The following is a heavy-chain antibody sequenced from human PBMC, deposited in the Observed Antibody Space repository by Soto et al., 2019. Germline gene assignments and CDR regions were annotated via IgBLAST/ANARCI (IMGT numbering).Heavy chain of an antibody. J-gene: IGHJ5*02. V-gene: IGHV4-34*01. CDR3: ARPAGVVNHWFDP. D-gene: IGHD3-3*01. CDR1: GGSFSGYY. CDR2: INHSGST. Sequence: SETLSLTCAVYGGSFSGYYWSWIRQPPGKGLEWIGEINHSGSTNYNPSLKSRVTISVDTSKNQFSLKLSSVTAADTAVYYCARPAGVVNHWFDPWGQGTLVTVSS.